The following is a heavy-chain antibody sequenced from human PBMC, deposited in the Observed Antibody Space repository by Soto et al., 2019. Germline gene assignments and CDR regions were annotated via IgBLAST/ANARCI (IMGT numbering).Heavy chain of an antibody. CDR1: RIPFRGSA. CDR3: TRDPRNYYDSIGYANCFDP. J-gene: IGHJ5*02. CDR2: IKSKTNSYAT. Sequence: PWGFLRPPCAALRIPFRGSAMHWVRQASRKVLEWVGRIKSKTNSYATAYAASVKGRFTISIDDSKDTAYLQMNSLKTEDTAVYYCTRDPRNYYDSIGYANCFDPWGQGT. D-gene: IGHD3-22*01. V-gene: IGHV3-73*01.